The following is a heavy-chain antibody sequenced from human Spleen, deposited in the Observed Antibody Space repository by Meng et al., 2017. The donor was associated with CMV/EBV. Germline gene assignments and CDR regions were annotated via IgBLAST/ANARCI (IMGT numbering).Heavy chain of an antibody. CDR1: GYTFTSYG. J-gene: IGHJ6*02. Sequence: ASVKVSCTASGYTFTSYGISWVRQAPGQGLEWMGWISAYNGNTNYAQKLQGRVTMTTDTSTSTAYMALRSLRSDDTAVYYCARDGITIFGVVTPYGMDVWGQGTTVTVSS. CDR3: ARDGITIFGVVTPYGMDV. D-gene: IGHD3-3*01. CDR2: ISAYNGNT. V-gene: IGHV1-18*01.